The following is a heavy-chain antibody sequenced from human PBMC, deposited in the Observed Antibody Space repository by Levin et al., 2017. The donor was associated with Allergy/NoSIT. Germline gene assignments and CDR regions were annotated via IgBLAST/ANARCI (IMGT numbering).Heavy chain of an antibody. CDR2: ISSDGSSK. J-gene: IGHJ4*02. V-gene: IGHV3-30-3*01. D-gene: IGHD6-19*01. CDR3: ARAHSSGWFYFDF. CDR1: GFTFSSYA. Sequence: GGSLRLSCAASGFTFSSYAMHWVRQAPGKGLEWVAVISSDGSSKYHADSLKGRFTISRDNSKNMLYLQMNSLRAEDTALYYCARAHSSGWFYFDFWGQGTLVTVSS.